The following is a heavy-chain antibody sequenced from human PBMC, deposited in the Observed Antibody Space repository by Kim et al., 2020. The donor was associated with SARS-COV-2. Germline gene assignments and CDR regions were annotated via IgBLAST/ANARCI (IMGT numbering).Heavy chain of an antibody. J-gene: IGHJ4*02. CDR1: GFTFSSYW. D-gene: IGHD1-1*01. CDR3: ARNPGFSFDY. Sequence: GESLKISCQTSGFTFSSYWIAWVRQTPGKGLEWVGSVFAGGSDVSYSPPFRGQVTISADKSLATAFLQWDSLKASDTGVYYCARNPGFSFDYWGQGTLLTVSS. V-gene: IGHV5-51*01. CDR2: VFAGGSDV.